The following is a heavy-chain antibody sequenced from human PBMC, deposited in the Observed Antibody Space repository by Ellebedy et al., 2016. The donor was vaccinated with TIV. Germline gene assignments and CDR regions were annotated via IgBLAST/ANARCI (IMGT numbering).Heavy chain of an antibody. J-gene: IGHJ3*02. Sequence: GESLKISCAASGFTFSSYAMSLVRQAPGQGLEWVSAISGSCGSTYYADAVKGRFTISRDNSKNTLYLHMNSLRAEDTAVYYCARPWVEMATIGDAFDIWGQGTMVTVSS. CDR1: GFTFSSYA. CDR3: ARPWVEMATIGDAFDI. CDR2: ISGSCGST. D-gene: IGHD5-24*01. V-gene: IGHV3-23*01.